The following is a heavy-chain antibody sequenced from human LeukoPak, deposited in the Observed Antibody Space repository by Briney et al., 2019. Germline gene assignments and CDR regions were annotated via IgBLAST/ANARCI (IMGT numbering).Heavy chain of an antibody. CDR3: ARAEDSITMVRGVVRGVPDY. V-gene: IGHV1-18*01. Sequence: EASVKVSCKASGYTFTSYGISWVRQAPGQGLEWMGWISAYNGNTNYAQKLQGRVTMTTDTSTSTAYMELRSLRSDDTAVYYCARAEDSITMVRGVVRGVPDYWGQGTLVTVSS. D-gene: IGHD3-10*01. CDR1: GYTFTSYG. CDR2: ISAYNGNT. J-gene: IGHJ4*02.